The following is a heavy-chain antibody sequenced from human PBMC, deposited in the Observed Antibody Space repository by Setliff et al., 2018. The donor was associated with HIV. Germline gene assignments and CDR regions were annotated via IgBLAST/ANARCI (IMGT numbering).Heavy chain of an antibody. Sequence: SETLSLTCTVSGDSISSGGYYWSWIRQLPGKGLEWIGYIYYSGATYYNPSLKNRVTISLDTSKSQFSLKLTSVTAADTALYYCASGRGAKGGYDYFGSWGQGTLVTV. D-gene: IGHD5-12*01. CDR1: GDSISSGGYY. CDR3: ASGRGAKGGYDYFGS. CDR2: IYYSGAT. J-gene: IGHJ4*02. V-gene: IGHV4-31*03.